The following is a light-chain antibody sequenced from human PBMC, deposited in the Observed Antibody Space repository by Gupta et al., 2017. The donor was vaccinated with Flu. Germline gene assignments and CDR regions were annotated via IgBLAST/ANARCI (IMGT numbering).Light chain of an antibody. CDR3: LLFYGGVHV. Sequence: QTVVPQEPSLTVSPGGTVTLTCASSTGAVTSGYFPNWFQQKPGQAPRALMYRTNNKHSWTPARFSGALLGGKAALTLSGVQPEDEAEYFCLLFYGGVHVVGGGTKLTVL. CDR2: RTN. J-gene: IGLJ2*01. CDR1: TGAVTSGYF. V-gene: IGLV7-43*01.